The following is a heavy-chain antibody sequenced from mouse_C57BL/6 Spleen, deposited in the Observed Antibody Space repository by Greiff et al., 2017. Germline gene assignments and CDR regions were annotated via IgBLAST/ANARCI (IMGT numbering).Heavy chain of an antibody. J-gene: IGHJ1*03. V-gene: IGHV1-72*01. D-gene: IGHD1-1*01. CDR1: GYTFTSYW. Sequence: VQLQQPGAELVKPGASVKLSCKASGYTFTSYWMHWVKQRPGRGLEWIGRIDPNSGGTKYNEKFKSKATLTVDKPSSTAYMQLRSPTSADSAVYDCARSTTVHYWYFDVWGTGTTVTVAS. CDR3: ARSTTVHYWYFDV. CDR2: IDPNSGGT.